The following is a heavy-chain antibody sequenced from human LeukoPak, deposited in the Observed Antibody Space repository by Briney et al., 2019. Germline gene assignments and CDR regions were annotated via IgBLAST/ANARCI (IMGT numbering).Heavy chain of an antibody. V-gene: IGHV1-69-2*01. J-gene: IGHJ5*02. CDR3: AIDLKTQTILGDGRFDT. CDR2: VDPADGET. CDR1: GYIFTDHY. D-gene: IGHD3-16*01. Sequence: ASVKISCKTSGYIFTDHYVHWLQQAPGGGLQWMGRVDPADGETKVAPRFQGRVTIIADTSFDPAYMELSSLRSEDTAMYFCAIDLKTQTILGDGRFDTWGQGTLITVSS.